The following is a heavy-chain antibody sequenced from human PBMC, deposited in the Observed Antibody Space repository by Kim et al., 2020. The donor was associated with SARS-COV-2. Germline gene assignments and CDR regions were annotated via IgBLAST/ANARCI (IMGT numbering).Heavy chain of an antibody. CDR2: HDGSDE. J-gene: IGHJ4*02. Sequence: HDGSDEYYVASVKGRFTISRDNAKNSLYLQMNSLRAEDTAIYYCERELTYWGQGTLVTVSS. CDR3: ERELTY. V-gene: IGHV3-7*03.